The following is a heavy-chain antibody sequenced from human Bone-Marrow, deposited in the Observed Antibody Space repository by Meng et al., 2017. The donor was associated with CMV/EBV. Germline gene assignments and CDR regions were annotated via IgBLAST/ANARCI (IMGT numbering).Heavy chain of an antibody. V-gene: IGHV3-11*01. J-gene: IGHJ4*02. CDR1: GFTFSDYY. CDR2: ISSSGSTI. D-gene: IGHD6-19*01. CDR3: ARATGGIAVSGIVVV. Sequence: GESLKISCAASGFTFSDYYMSWIRQAPGKGLEWVSYISSSGSTIYYADSVKGRFTISRDNAKNSLYLQRNSLRAEDTAVYYCARATGGIAVSGIVVVWGQGTLVTVSS.